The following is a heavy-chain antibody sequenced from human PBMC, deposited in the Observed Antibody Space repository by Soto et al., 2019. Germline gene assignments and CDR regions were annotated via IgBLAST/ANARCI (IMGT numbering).Heavy chain of an antibody. V-gene: IGHV3-7*01. J-gene: IGHJ3*02. CDR2: IKQDGSEK. D-gene: IGHD4-4*01. CDR3: LITTSPFGI. CDR1: GFTFSDFW. Sequence: EVQLVESGGGLLQPGGSLRLYCAGSGFTFSDFWMNWVRQAPGKGLEWVANIKQDGSEKHYVDSVKGRFTISRDNAKKSLYLQMNSLRAEDTAVYYFLITTSPFGIWGQGTMVTVSS.